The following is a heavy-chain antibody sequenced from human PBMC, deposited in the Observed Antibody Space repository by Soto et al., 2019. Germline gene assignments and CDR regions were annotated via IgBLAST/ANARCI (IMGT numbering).Heavy chain of an antibody. CDR2: VSQSGNT. D-gene: IGHD1-26*01. J-gene: IGHJ5*01. V-gene: IGHV4-59*01. CDR1: NVSITSSY. CDR3: ARDFAGRGPFDP. Sequence: SETLSLTCSVSNVSITSSYWNWIRQSPGKGLEWIGFVSQSGNTKYNPSLKGRVTISLDTSKNEFSLKLTSVTAADTAFYFCARDFAGRGPFDPWGQGTLVIVSS.